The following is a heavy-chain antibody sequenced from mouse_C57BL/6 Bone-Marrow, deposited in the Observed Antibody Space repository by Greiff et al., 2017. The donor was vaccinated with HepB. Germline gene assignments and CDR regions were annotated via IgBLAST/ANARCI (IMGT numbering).Heavy chain of an antibody. CDR1: GYTFTDYE. D-gene: IGHD2-5*01. CDR2: IDPETGGT. CDR3: TRDYSIFDY. V-gene: IGHV1-15*01. Sequence: VQGVESGAELVRPGASVTLSCKASGYTFTDYEMHWVKQTPVHGLEWIGAIDPETGGTAYNQKFKGKAILTADKSSSTAYMELRSLTSEDSAVYYCTRDYSIFDYWGQGTTLTVSS. J-gene: IGHJ2*01.